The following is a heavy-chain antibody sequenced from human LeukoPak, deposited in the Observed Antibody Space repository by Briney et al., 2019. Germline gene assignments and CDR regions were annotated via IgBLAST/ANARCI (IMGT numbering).Heavy chain of an antibody. CDR3: AHHYDFWSGYLKNDY. CDR1: GFTFSSYA. V-gene: IGHV3-23*01. Sequence: GGSLRHSCAASGFTFSSYAMSWVRQAPGKGLEWVSAISGSGGSTYYADSVKGRFTISRDNSKNTLYLQMNSLRAEDTAVYYCAHHYDFWSGYLKNDYWGQGTLVTVSS. CDR2: ISGSGGST. J-gene: IGHJ4*02. D-gene: IGHD3-3*01.